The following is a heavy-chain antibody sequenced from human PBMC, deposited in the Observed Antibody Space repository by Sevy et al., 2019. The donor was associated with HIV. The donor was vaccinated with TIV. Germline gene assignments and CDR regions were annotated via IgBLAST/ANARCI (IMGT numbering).Heavy chain of an antibody. J-gene: IGHJ4*02. Sequence: GGSLRLSCAASGFTFSIYTMSWVRQAPGKGLEWVSTFWFGGSKIYYADSVKGRFTISRDNSRNTVYLQMNSLRADDAAVSYCASGGCAEAHDYWGQGTLVTVSS. CDR3: ASGGCAEAHDY. CDR1: GFTFSIYT. CDR2: FWFGGSKI. D-gene: IGHD2-8*01. V-gene: IGHV3-23*01.